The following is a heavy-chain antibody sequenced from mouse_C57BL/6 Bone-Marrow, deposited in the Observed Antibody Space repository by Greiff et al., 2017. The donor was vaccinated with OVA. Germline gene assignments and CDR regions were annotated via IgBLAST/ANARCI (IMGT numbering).Heavy chain of an antibody. CDR3: ARRMVTTDRYFDV. Sequence: DVKLVESGGDLVKPGGSLKLSCAASGFTFSSYGMSWVRQTPDKRLEWVATISSGGSYTYYPDSVKGRFTISRDNAKNTLYLQMSSLKSEDTAMYYCARRMVTTDRYFDVWGTGTTVTVSS. V-gene: IGHV5-6*02. CDR2: ISSGGSYT. D-gene: IGHD2-2*01. CDR1: GFTFSSYG. J-gene: IGHJ1*03.